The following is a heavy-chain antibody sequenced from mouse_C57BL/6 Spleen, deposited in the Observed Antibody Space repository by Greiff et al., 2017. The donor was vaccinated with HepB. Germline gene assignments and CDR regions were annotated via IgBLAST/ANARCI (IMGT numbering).Heavy chain of an antibody. D-gene: IGHD2-12*01. CDR3: ARCYSEEFAY. J-gene: IGHJ3*01. V-gene: IGHV1-18*01. CDR1: GYTFTDYN. CDR2: INPNNGGT. Sequence: VQLKESGPELVKPGASVKISCKASGYTFTDYNMDWVKQSHGKSLEWIGDINPNNGGTIYNQKFKGKATLTVDKSSSTAYMELRSLTSEDAAVYYGARCYSEEFAYWGQGTLVTVSA.